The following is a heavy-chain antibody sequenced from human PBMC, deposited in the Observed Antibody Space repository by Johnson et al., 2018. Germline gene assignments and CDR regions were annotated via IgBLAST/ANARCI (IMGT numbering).Heavy chain of an antibody. Sequence: QVQLQESGAEVKKPGSSVKVSCKASGGTFSSYAISWVRQAPGQGLEWMGGIIPIFGTANYAQKFQGRVTITADESTSTAYMELSSLRSEDTAVYYWAREEDWGSTPFYYYYMDVWAKGTTVTVSS. J-gene: IGHJ6*03. V-gene: IGHV1-69*01. CDR1: GGTFSSYA. CDR3: AREEDWGSTPFYYYYMDV. CDR2: IIPIFGTA. D-gene: IGHD7-27*01.